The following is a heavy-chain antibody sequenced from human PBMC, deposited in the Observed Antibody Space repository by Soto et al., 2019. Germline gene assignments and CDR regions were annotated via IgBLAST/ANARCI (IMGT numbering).Heavy chain of an antibody. D-gene: IGHD1-7*01. CDR2: IYYSGST. J-gene: IGHJ4*02. CDR1: GGSISSYY. CDR3: ARGQLELLGFDY. V-gene: IGHV4-59*01. Sequence: SETLSLTCTVSGGSISSYYWSWIRQPPGKGLEWIGYIYYSGSTNYNPSLKSRVTISVDTSKNQFSLKLSSVTAADTAVYYCARGQLELLGFDYWGQGTLVTVSS.